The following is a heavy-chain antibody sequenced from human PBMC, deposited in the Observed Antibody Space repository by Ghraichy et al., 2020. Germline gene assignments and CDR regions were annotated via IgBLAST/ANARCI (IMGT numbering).Heavy chain of an antibody. CDR2: IYYSGST. Sequence: SETLSLTCAVSGGSISSGGYSWNWIRQPPGKGLKYIGYIYYSGSTYYNPSLKSRITISVDTSKNQFSLKLSSVTAADTAVYFCACLYASGYYFDYWGQGTLITVYS. V-gene: IGHV4-30-4*07. D-gene: IGHD3-10*01. CDR1: GGSISSGGYS. CDR3: ACLYASGYYFDY. J-gene: IGHJ4*02.